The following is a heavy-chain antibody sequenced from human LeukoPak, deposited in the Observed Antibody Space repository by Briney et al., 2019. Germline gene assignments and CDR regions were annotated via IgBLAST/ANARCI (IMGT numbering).Heavy chain of an antibody. D-gene: IGHD3-16*01. J-gene: IGHJ5*02. V-gene: IGHV3-74*01. CDR3: ARAGDRGSFDP. CDR1: GFTFSSYW. Sequence: GGSLRLSCAASGFTFSSYWMHWVRQAPGKGLVWVSRINSDGSSTSYADSVKGRFTISRDNAKNTLYLQMNSLRAEDTAVYYCARAGDRGSFDPWGQGTLVTVSS. CDR2: INSDGSST.